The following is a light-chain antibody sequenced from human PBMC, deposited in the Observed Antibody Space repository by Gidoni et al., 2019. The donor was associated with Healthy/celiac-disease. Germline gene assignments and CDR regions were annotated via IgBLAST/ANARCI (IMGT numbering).Light chain of an antibody. CDR1: QSVSSN. J-gene: IGKJ5*01. Sequence: EIVMTQSPATLSVSPGERATLSCRASQSVSSNLSWYQQKPGQAPRLLIYGASTRATVIPARFSGRVSGTEFTLTISSLQSEDFAVYYCQQYNNWPFIAFGQGTRLEIK. CDR3: QQYNNWPFIA. CDR2: GAS. V-gene: IGKV3-15*01.